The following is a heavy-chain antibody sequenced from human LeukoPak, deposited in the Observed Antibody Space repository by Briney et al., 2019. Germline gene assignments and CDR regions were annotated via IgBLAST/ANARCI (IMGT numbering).Heavy chain of an antibody. J-gene: IGHJ4*02. D-gene: IGHD6-13*01. CDR3: ARDQEQLVRGVIDY. CDR2: IYYSGST. CDR1: GGSISSSSYY. V-gene: IGHV4-39*07. Sequence: SETLSLTCTVSGGSISSSSYYWGWIRQPPGKGLEWIGSIYYSGSTYYNPSLKSRVTISVDTSKNQFSLKLSSVTAADTAVYYCARDQEQLVRGVIDYWGQGTLVTVSS.